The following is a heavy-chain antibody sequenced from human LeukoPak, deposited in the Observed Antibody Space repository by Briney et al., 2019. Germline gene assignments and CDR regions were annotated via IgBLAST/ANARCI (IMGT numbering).Heavy chain of an antibody. CDR2: IYYSGST. D-gene: IGHD6-6*01. J-gene: IGHJ4*02. V-gene: IGHV4-59*12. Sequence: PSETLSLTCTVSGGSINSYYWSWIRQPPGKGLEWIGNIYYSGSTNYNPSLKSRVTISVDTSKNQFSLKLSSVTAADTALYYCASTAAARPSKYYFDYWGQGTLVTVSS. CDR1: GGSINSYY. CDR3: ASTAAARPSKYYFDY.